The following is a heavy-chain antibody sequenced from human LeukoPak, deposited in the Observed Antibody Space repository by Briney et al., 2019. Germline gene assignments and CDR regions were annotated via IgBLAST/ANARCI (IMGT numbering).Heavy chain of an antibody. D-gene: IGHD4-23*01. CDR3: ARASTPGGPFDY. V-gene: IGHV3-74*01. CDR1: GFTFGDYW. CDR2: ITAEGGDS. Sequence: GGSLRLSCAAPGFTFGDYWIHRVRQAPGKGLGWVSRITAEGGDSAYADSVKGRFTVSRDNGKNTLYLQMNNLRAEDTAVYYCARASTPGGPFDYWALGTLVTVSS. J-gene: IGHJ4*02.